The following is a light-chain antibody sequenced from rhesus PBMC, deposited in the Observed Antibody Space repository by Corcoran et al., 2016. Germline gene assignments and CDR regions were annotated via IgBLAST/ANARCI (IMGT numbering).Light chain of an antibody. CDR1: QSLLYSSNNKNY. J-gene: IGKJ4*01. Sequence: DIVMTQSPDSLAVSLGERVTINCKSSQSLLYSSNNKNYLAWYQQKPGQAPKLLIYWASTREAGVPNRFSGRGSGTDCTLTISGLQAEDVAVYYCQQDYSTPLTFGGGTKVEIK. CDR3: QQDYSTPLT. CDR2: WAS. V-gene: IGKV4-1*01.